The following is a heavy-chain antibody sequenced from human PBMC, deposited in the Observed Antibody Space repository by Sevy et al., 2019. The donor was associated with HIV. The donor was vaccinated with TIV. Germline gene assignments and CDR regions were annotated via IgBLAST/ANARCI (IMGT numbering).Heavy chain of an antibody. J-gene: IGHJ4*02. V-gene: IGHV1-2*02. D-gene: IGHD5-12*01. Sequence: ASVKVSCKASGHTFSGNYIQWVRQAPGQGLEWPGWINSNSGAISYAQKFQDRVTMTRDTSTTTAYMELSRLRSDDTAVYYCATEYSYDYWGQGTLVTVSS. CDR3: ATEYSYDY. CDR1: GHTFSGNY. CDR2: INSNSGAI.